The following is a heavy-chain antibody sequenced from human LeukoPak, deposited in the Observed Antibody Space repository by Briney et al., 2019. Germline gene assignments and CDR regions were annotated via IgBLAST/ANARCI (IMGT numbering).Heavy chain of an antibody. V-gene: IGHV3-48*03. CDR1: GFIFSSFE. J-gene: IGHJ4*02. D-gene: IGHD3-10*01. CDR2: ISSRGSVI. CDR3: ARERTPKHYYGSGTYDRYFDH. Sequence: PGGSLRLSCAASGFIFSSFEMNWVRQAPGKGLEWISYISSRGSVIYYADSVKGRFTISRDNAKNSLFLQMNSLRAEDTALYYCARERTPKHYYGSGTYDRYFDHWGQGTLVTVSS.